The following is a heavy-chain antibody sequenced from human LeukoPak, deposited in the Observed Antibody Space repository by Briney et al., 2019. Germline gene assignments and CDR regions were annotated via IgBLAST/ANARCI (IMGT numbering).Heavy chain of an antibody. D-gene: IGHD1-1*01. Sequence: SETLSLTCAVSGASISRSHWWSWVRQPPGKGLEWIGEILHSGSSNYNPSLKSRVTLSMGKSKNEFSLKLSSVTAADTALYYCARVTGNAAFDIWGQGTMVTVSS. J-gene: IGHJ3*02. CDR2: ILHSGSS. CDR3: ARVTGNAAFDI. CDR1: GASISRSHW. V-gene: IGHV4-4*02.